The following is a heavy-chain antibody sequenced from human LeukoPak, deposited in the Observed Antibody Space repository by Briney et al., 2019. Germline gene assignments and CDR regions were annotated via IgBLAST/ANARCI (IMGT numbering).Heavy chain of an antibody. J-gene: IGHJ5*02. D-gene: IGHD2-2*01. Sequence: EASVKVSCKASGYTFTGYYMHWVRQAPGQGLEWMGWINPNSGGTNYAQKFQGRVTMTRDKSIRTAYMELSSLRSDDTAVYYCARDRRGRYCSSISCYLGCFDPWGQGTLVTVSS. CDR3: ARDRRGRYCSSISCYLGCFDP. CDR1: GYTFTGYY. V-gene: IGHV1-2*02. CDR2: INPNSGGT.